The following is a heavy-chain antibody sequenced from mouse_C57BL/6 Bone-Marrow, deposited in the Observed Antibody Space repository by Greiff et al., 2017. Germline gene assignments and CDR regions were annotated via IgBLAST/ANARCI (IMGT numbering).Heavy chain of an antibody. CDR2: IDPEDGDT. CDR3: TTYDGYLDY. Sequence: VQLQQSGAAPFLPLAPFHFSFTSSFFNIKDYYMHWVQQRPEQGLEWIGRIDPEDGDTEYAPKFQGKATMTADTSSNTAYLQLSSLTSEDTAVYYCTTYDGYLDYWGQGTTLTVSS. CDR1: FFNIKDYY. D-gene: IGHD2-3*01. V-gene: IGHV14-1*01. J-gene: IGHJ2*01.